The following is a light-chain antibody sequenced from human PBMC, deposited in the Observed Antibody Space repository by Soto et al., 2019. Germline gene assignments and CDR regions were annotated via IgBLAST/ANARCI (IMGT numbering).Light chain of an antibody. CDR3: QQSYNTPLT. Sequence: DIQMTQSPSSLSASVGDRVTITFRASQSISSYLNWYQQKPGKAPKLLIYGASSFQSGVPSRFSGSGSGAYFTLTISSLQPEDFATYYCQQSYNTPLTFGGGTKVDIK. J-gene: IGKJ4*01. CDR1: QSISSY. CDR2: GAS. V-gene: IGKV1-39*01.